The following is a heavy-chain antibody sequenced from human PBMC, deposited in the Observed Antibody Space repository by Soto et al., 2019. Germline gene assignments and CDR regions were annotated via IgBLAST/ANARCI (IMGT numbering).Heavy chain of an antibody. Sequence: SETLSLTCAVSGGSISSGGYSWSWIRQPPGKGLEWIGYIYHSGSTYYNPSLKSRVTISVDRSKNQFSLKLSSVTAADTAVYYCARGGGYCISTSCSGGIDYWGQGTLVTVS. D-gene: IGHD2-2*01. J-gene: IGHJ4*02. CDR2: IYHSGST. CDR1: GGSISSGGYS. CDR3: ARGGGYCISTSCSGGIDY. V-gene: IGHV4-30-2*01.